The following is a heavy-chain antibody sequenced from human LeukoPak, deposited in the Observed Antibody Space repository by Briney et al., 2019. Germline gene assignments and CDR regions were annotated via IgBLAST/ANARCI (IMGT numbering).Heavy chain of an antibody. CDR2: ISYDGSNK. CDR3: AKDLYYYDSSGYRPGYYYGMDV. D-gene: IGHD3-22*01. V-gene: IGHV3-30*18. Sequence: GGSLRLSCAASGFTFSSYGMHGVRQAPGKGLEWVAVISYDGSNKYYADSVKGRFTISRDNSKNTLYLQMNSLRAEDTAVYYCAKDLYYYDSSGYRPGYYYGMDVWGQGTTVTVSS. CDR1: GFTFSSYG. J-gene: IGHJ6*02.